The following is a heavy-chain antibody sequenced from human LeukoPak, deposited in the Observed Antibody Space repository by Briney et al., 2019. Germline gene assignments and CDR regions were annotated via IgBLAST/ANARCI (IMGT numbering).Heavy chain of an antibody. CDR3: ASLRGPTYSRDWFDP. V-gene: IGHV3-48*03. J-gene: IGHJ5*02. Sequence: GGSLRLSCAASGFTFSSYEMNWIRQAPGKGLEGVSYISSSGSTIYYADSVKGRFTISRDNAKNSLYLQMNSLRAEHTAVYYCASLRGPTYSRDWFDPWGQGTLVTVSS. CDR2: ISSSGSTI. D-gene: IGHD6-13*01. CDR1: GFTFSSYE.